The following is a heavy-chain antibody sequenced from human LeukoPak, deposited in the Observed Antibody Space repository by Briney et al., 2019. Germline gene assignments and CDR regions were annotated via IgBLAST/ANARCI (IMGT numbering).Heavy chain of an antibody. CDR1: EFTFSSYA. D-gene: IGHD1-26*01. Sequence: GGSLRLSCAASEFTFSSYAMSWVRQAPGKGLEWVSAISGSGGSTYYADSVKGRFTISRDNSKNTLYLQMNSLRAEDTAVYYCAKDHSGSYSPFVYWGQGTLVTVSS. J-gene: IGHJ4*02. V-gene: IGHV3-23*01. CDR2: ISGSGGST. CDR3: AKDHSGSYSPFVY.